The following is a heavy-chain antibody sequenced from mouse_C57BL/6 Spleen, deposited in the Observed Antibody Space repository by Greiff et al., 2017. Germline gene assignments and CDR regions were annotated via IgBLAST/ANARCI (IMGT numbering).Heavy chain of an antibody. CDR1: GYTFTDYE. V-gene: IGHV1-15*01. D-gene: IGHD2-4*01. J-gene: IGHJ2*01. CDR2: IDPETGGT. Sequence: QVQLQQSGAELVRPGASVTLSCKASGYTFTDYEMHWVKQTPVHGLEWIGAIDPETGGTAYNQKFKGKAILTADKSSSTAYMELRSLTSEDSAVYYCTRSIYDYDGYFDYWGQGTTLTVSS. CDR3: TRSIYDYDGYFDY.